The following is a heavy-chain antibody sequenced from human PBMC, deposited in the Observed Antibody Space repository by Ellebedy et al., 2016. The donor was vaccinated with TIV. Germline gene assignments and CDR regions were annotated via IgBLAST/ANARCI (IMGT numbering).Heavy chain of an antibody. J-gene: IGHJ6*02. CDR3: ARDPGYYYYGMDV. CDR1: GFPFSVYY. Sequence: GESLKISCAASGFPFSVYYMTWIRQAPGKGLEWIANIGFSGDTTYYADSVTGRFTISRDNAKNSLYLQMNSLRAEDTAVYYCARDPGYYYYGMDVWGQGTTVTVSS. V-gene: IGHV3-11*04. CDR2: IGFSGDTT.